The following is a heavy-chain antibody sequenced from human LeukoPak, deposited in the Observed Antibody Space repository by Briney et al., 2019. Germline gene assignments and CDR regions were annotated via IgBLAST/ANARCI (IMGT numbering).Heavy chain of an antibody. J-gene: IGHJ5*02. CDR2: ISSSSSTI. V-gene: IGHV3-48*04. CDR1: GFTFSSYS. CDR3: ARGSGSQYWSFDP. Sequence: PGGSLRLSCAASGFTFSSYSMTWVRQAPGKGLEWVSYISSSSSTIYYADSVKGRFTISRDNAKNSLYLQMNSLRAEDTAVYYCARGSGSQYWSFDPWGQGTLVTVSS. D-gene: IGHD3-10*01.